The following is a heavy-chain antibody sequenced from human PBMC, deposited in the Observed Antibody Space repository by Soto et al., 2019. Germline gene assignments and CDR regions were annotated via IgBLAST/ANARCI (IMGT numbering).Heavy chain of an antibody. CDR2: IHYSGTT. J-gene: IGHJ4*02. CDR3: AAGEASSRNLAPYYLAF. D-gene: IGHD6-13*01. CDR1: GGSMRNYF. V-gene: IGHV4-59*01. Sequence: PSETLSLTCTGSGGSMRNYFWTWIRQPPGKGLEWIGYIHYSGTTSFFPSYNPSLRSRVTISEDTSKNQFSLKLLSVTTADTAVYFCAAGEASSRNLAPYYLAFWGQGTLVTVSS.